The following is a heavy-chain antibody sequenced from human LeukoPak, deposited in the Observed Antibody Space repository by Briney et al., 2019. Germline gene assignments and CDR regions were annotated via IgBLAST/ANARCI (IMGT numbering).Heavy chain of an antibody. J-gene: IGHJ4*02. D-gene: IGHD3-22*01. Sequence: GGSLRLSCAASGFTFSRYGMHWVRQAPGKGLEWVAIIWYDGSKKYYADSVKGRFTISRDTSKNTPYLQMNSLRAEDTAVYYCARSGDADPYDRAPLDYWGQGTLVTVSS. CDR3: ARSGDADPYDRAPLDY. CDR2: IWYDGSKK. CDR1: GFTFSRYG. V-gene: IGHV3-33*01.